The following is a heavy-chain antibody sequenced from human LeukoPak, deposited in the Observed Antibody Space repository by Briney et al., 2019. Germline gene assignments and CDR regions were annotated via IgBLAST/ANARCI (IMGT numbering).Heavy chain of an antibody. V-gene: IGHV1-69*04. CDR1: GVTFSCYA. D-gene: IGHD3-10*01. CDR3: ARLTRGSGSLDKYGFDP. J-gene: IGHJ5*02. CDR2: IIHILGIA. Sequence: ASVKVSCKASGVTFSCYAISWVGQAPGQGLEWMGRIIHILGIANYAQKFQGRVTITADKSTSTAYMELSSLRSEDTAVYYCARLTRGSGSLDKYGFDPWGQGTLVTVSS.